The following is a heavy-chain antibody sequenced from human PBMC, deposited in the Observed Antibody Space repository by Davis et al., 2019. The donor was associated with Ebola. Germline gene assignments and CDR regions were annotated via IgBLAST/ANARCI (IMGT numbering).Heavy chain of an antibody. Sequence: SLKISCAASGFTFRPSWLHWVRQVPGKGLEWVSRITSDESWTDYADSVRGRFTISRDNAKNTVYQQMKSLRAEDTAVYYCTRDGSHYDFDYWGQGTLVTVSS. D-gene: IGHD3-16*01. J-gene: IGHJ4*02. CDR1: GFTFRPSW. V-gene: IGHV3-74*01. CDR3: TRDGSHYDFDY. CDR2: ITSDESWT.